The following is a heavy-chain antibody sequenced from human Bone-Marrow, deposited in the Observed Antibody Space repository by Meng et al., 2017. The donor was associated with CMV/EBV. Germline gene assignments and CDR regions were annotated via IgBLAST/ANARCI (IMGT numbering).Heavy chain of an antibody. Sequence: GESLKISCAASGFSFSDYAMNWVRQAPGNGLEWVSSISGSGGSTYYADSVKGRFTISRDNAKNSLYLQMNSLRAEDTAVYYCASVTAMVNYWGQGTLVTVSS. J-gene: IGHJ4*02. V-gene: IGHV3-23*01. CDR2: ISGSGGST. CDR1: GFSFSDYA. D-gene: IGHD5-18*01. CDR3: ASVTAMVNY.